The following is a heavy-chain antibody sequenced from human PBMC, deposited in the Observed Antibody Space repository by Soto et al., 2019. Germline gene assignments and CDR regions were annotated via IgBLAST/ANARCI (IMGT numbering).Heavy chain of an antibody. Sequence: PSETLSLTCTVSGGSMSEYFWSWIRQSPGKGLEWIGYVYYLGSTDYNPSLKSRVTISVDTSKRQFSLKLSSVTVADTAAYYCARDGYDGSGSPYPAYWGPGAQVTVSS. V-gene: IGHV4-59*01. D-gene: IGHD3-10*01. CDR1: GGSMSEYF. CDR2: VYYLGST. CDR3: ARDGYDGSGSPYPAY. J-gene: IGHJ4*02.